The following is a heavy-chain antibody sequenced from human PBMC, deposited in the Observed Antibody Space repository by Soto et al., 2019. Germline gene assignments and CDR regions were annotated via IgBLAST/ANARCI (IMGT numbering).Heavy chain of an antibody. CDR2: ISGSGGST. V-gene: IGHV3-23*01. Sequence: GGSLRLSCAASGFTFSSYAMSWVRQAPGKGLEWVSAISGSGGSTYYADSVKGRFTISRDNSKNTLYLQMNSLRAEDTAVYYCAKDLWDSREGYYFDYWGQGTLVTVSS. CDR1: GFTFSSYA. D-gene: IGHD3-22*01. CDR3: AKDLWDSREGYYFDY. J-gene: IGHJ4*02.